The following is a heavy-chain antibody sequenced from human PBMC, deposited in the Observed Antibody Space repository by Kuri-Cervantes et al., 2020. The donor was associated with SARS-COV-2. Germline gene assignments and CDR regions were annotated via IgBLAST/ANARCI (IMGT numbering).Heavy chain of an antibody. J-gene: IGHJ4*02. D-gene: IGHD3-10*01. Sequence: GGSLRLSCAASGFTFSSYGMHWVRQAPGKGLEWVAVISYDGSNKYYADSVKGRFTISRDNSKNTLYLQMNSLGAEDTAVYYCAKIFVEGYVLLWFGESFKSNSEDYYFDYWGQGTLVTVSS. CDR2: ISYDGSNK. V-gene: IGHV3-30*18. CDR3: AKIFVEGYVLLWFGESFKSNSEDYYFDY. CDR1: GFTFSSYG.